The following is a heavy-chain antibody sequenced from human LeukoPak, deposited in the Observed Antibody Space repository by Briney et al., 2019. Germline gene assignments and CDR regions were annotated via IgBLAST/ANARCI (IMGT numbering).Heavy chain of an antibody. CDR2: IYPGDSDT. CDR3: AGRSYCSGGSCYWAH. Sequence: GASLKISCQGSGSIFSSYWIGWVRQMPGKGLGCVGIIYPGDSDTRYSPSFQGQVTISIDKSISTDYLQWSRLKASDSAIYYCAGRSYCSGGSCYWAHWGQGTLVTVSS. D-gene: IGHD2-15*01. V-gene: IGHV5-51*01. J-gene: IGHJ4*02. CDR1: GSIFSSYW.